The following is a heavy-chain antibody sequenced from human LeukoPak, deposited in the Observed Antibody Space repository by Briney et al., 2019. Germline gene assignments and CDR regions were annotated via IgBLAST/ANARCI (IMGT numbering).Heavy chain of an antibody. D-gene: IGHD3-10*01. J-gene: IGHJ3*02. CDR1: GGSISSYY. CDR3: ARDPRGDFSGAFDI. Sequence: SETLSLTCTVSGGSISSYYWSWIRQPAGKGLEWIGRIYTSGSTNYNPSLKSRVTMSVDTSKNQFSLELSSVTAADTAVYYCARDPRGDFSGAFDIWGQGTMVTVSS. V-gene: IGHV4-4*07. CDR2: IYTSGST.